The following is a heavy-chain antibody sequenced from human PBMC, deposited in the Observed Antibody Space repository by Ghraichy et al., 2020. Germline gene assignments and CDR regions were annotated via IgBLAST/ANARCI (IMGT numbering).Heavy chain of an antibody. D-gene: IGHD1-7*01. J-gene: IGHJ1*01. CDR3: APPGELVAPS. V-gene: IGHV3-23*01. Sequence: GGSLRLSCTASGFTFSNYVMYWVRQAPGERLQWVAAISGNGDRTYYADALKGRFIISRDNSKNTVYLQMNTLTAADTAVYYCAPPGELVAPSWGQGTKVTVSS. CDR1: GFTFSNYV. CDR2: ISGNGDRT.